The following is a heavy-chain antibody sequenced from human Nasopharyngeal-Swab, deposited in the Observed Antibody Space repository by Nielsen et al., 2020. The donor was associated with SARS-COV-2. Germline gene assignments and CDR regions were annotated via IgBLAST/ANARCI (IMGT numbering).Heavy chain of an antibody. CDR1: GYTFTSYD. CDR3: ARGELELYYYYGMDV. V-gene: IGHV1-8*01. Sequence: ASVKVSCKASGYTFTSYDINWVRQATGQGLEWMGWMNLDSGNTGYAQKFQGRVTMTRNTSISTAYMELSSLRSEDTAVYYCARGELELYYYYGMDVWGQGTTVTVSS. J-gene: IGHJ6*02. D-gene: IGHD1-7*01. CDR2: MNLDSGNT.